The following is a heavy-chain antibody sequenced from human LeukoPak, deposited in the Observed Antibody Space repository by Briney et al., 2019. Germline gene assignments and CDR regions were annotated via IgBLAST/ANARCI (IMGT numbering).Heavy chain of an antibody. CDR3: ARAGNYYDSSGYGY. D-gene: IGHD3-22*01. CDR1: GGSFSSYY. Sequence: SETLSLTCTVSGGSFSSYYWSWIRQPPGKGLEWIGDIYYSGSTNYNPSLASRVNISVDTSKNQFSLKLSSVTAADTAVYYCARAGNYYDSSGYGYWGQGTLVTVSS. CDR2: IYYSGST. J-gene: IGHJ4*02. V-gene: IGHV4-59*01.